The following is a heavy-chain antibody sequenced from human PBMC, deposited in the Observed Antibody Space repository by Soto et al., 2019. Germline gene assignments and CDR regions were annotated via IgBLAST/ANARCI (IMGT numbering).Heavy chain of an antibody. CDR3: AQSDEDSGYYYYGMDV. Sequence: SQALSLTCVGSGGTVSSNRVAWNWVSQSPSRGLEWLGRTYYRSRWYSDYAVSVRSRIAINADTSKNQVSLQLNSVTPEDTAVYYCAQSDEDSGYYYYGMDVWGQGTTVTVS. J-gene: IGHJ6*02. D-gene: IGHD2-15*01. V-gene: IGHV6-1*01. CDR2: TYYRSRWYS. CDR1: GGTVSSNRVA.